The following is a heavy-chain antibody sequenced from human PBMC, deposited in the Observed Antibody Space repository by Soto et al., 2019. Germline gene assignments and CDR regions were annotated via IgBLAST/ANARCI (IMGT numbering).Heavy chain of an antibody. CDR2: VYPGDSDT. D-gene: IGHD6-19*01. CDR3: ARPREAGKNYYGVDV. Sequence: PGESLKISCKGSGYSFIDYWIGWVRQVPGKGLEWMGIVYPGDSDTRYSPSFQGQVTISADKSIGTAYLQWSSLKASDTAMYYCARPREAGKNYYGVDVWGQGTTVTVSS. CDR1: GYSFIDYW. V-gene: IGHV5-51*01. J-gene: IGHJ6*02.